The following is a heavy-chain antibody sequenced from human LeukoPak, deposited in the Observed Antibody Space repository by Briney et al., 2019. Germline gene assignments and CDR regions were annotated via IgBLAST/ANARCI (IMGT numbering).Heavy chain of an antibody. CDR1: GFTFSSYG. V-gene: IGHV3-30*18. D-gene: IGHD3-22*01. J-gene: IGHJ4*02. CDR2: ISYDGSNK. Sequence: GGSLRLSCAASGFTFSSYGMHWVRQAPGRGLEWGAVISYDGSNKYSADSVKGRFTISRDNSKNTLYLQMNSLRAEDTAVYYCAKGEGTDCYDSSGYLLDYWGQGTLVTVSS. CDR3: AKGEGTDCYDSSGYLLDY.